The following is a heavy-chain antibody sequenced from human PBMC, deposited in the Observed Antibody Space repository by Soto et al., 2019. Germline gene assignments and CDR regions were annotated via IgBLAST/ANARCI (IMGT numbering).Heavy chain of an antibody. CDR3: ARRTTYYYDSSGYYYALDV. CDR2: IYPGDSDT. CDR1: GYSFIDYW. D-gene: IGHD3-22*01. Sequence: HGESLKISCKGSGYSFIDYWIGWVRQVPGKGLEWMGVIYPGDSDTRYSPSFQGHVTISADKSISTAYLQWSTLKASDTAKYYCARRTTYYYDSSGYYYALDVWGQGTTVTVSS. J-gene: IGHJ6*02. V-gene: IGHV5-51*01.